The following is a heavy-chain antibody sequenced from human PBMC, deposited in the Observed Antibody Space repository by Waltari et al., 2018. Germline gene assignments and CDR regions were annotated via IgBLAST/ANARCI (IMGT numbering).Heavy chain of an antibody. V-gene: IGHV3-9*01. J-gene: IGHJ4*02. Sequence: EVQLVESGGGLVQPGRSLRLSCAASGFTFDDYAMHWVRQAPGKGLEWVSGISWNSGSIGYADSVKGRFTISRDNAKNSLYLQMNSLRAEDTALYYCAKGDYDFWSGYTPFDYWGQGTLVTVSS. CDR1: GFTFDDYA. CDR2: ISWNSGSI. D-gene: IGHD3-3*01. CDR3: AKGDYDFWSGYTPFDY.